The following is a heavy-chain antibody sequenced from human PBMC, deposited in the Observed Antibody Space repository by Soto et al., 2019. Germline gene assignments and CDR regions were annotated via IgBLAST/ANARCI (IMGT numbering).Heavy chain of an antibody. J-gene: IGHJ4*02. CDR3: ARLWGSSGWYYFDY. CDR1: GGSISSSSYY. D-gene: IGHD6-19*01. Sequence: PSETLSLTCTVSGGSISSSSYYWGWIRQPPGKGLEWIGSIYYSGSTYYNPSLKSRVTISVDTSKNQFSLKLSSVTAADTAVYYCARLWGSSGWYYFDYWGQGTTVTVSS. CDR2: IYYSGST. V-gene: IGHV4-39*01.